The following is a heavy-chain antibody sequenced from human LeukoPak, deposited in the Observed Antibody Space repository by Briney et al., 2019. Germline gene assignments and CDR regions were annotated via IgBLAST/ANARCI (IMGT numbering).Heavy chain of an antibody. CDR1: GFTFSSYW. V-gene: IGHV3-7*01. CDR3: ARDRNTDFWSGYYTNYFDY. D-gene: IGHD3-3*01. Sequence: GGSLRLSCAASGFTFSSYWMSWVRQAPGKGLEWMANIKHDGSEKYYVDSVKGRFTISRDNAKNSLYPQMNSLRAEDTALYYCARDRNTDFWSGYYTNYFDYWGQGTLLTVSS. CDR2: IKHDGSEK. J-gene: IGHJ4*02.